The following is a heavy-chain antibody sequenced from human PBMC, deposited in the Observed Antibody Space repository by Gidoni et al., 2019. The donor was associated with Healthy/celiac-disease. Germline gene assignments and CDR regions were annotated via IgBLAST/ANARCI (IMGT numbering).Heavy chain of an antibody. Sequence: EVQLVESGGGLVQPGGSLSLSCAASGFTFSSYEMNWVRQAPGKGLEWVSYISSSGSTIYYADSVKGRFTISRDNAKNSLYLQMNSLRAEDTAVYYCARFVDSGSYYSFDYWGQGTLVTVSS. D-gene: IGHD1-26*01. CDR3: ARFVDSGSYYSFDY. CDR2: ISSSGSTI. CDR1: GFTFSSYE. J-gene: IGHJ4*02. V-gene: IGHV3-48*03.